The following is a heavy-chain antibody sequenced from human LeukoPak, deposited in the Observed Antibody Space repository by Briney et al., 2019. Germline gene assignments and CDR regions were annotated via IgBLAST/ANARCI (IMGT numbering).Heavy chain of an antibody. CDR2: IYYSGST. D-gene: IGHD3-16*01. CDR1: GGSISSSSYY. J-gene: IGHJ4*02. CDR3: ARDWGSLQQSNSMGSRFVLLYYFDY. Sequence: SETLSLTCTVSGGSISSSSYYWGWIRQPPGKGLEWIGSIYYSGSTYYNPSLKSRVTISVDTSKNQFSLKLSSVTAADTAVYYCARDWGSLQQSNSMGSRFVLLYYFDYWGQGTLVTVSS. V-gene: IGHV4-39*07.